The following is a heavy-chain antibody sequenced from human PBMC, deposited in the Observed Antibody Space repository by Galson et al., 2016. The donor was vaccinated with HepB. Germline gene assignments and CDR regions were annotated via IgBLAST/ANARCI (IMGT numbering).Heavy chain of an antibody. CDR3: AKGVRATGTTGLDC. V-gene: IGHV3-23*01. Sequence: SLRLSCAASGFTFRSHTMRWVRQAPGEGLEWIASISGVGGQTYYTDSLRGRFPVSRDNSKSTLFLQMDNLRAGDTAIYYCAKGVRATGTTGLDCWGQGTLVTVSS. D-gene: IGHD1-1*01. CDR1: GFTFRSHT. J-gene: IGHJ4*02. CDR2: ISGVGGQT.